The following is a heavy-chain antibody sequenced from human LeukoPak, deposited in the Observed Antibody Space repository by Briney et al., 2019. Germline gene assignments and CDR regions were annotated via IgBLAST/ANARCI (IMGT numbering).Heavy chain of an antibody. Sequence: SETLSLTCTVSGGSISSYYWSWIRQPPGKGLEWIGYIYYSGSTYYNPSLKSRVTISVDTSKDQFSLKLSSVTAADTAVYYCARDSYGDYGSAFDIWGQGTMVTVSS. CDR3: ARDSYGDYGSAFDI. CDR1: GGSISSYY. CDR2: IYYSGST. V-gene: IGHV4-59*12. J-gene: IGHJ3*02. D-gene: IGHD4-17*01.